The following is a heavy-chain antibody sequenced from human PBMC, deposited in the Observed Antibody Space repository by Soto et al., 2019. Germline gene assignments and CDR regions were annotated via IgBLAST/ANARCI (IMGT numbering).Heavy chain of an antibody. Sequence: ASVKVSCKASGYTFSNYAMHWVRQAPGERLEWMGWINAGNGNTKYSQKFQGRVTMTRNTSISTAYMELSSLRSEDTAVYYCARAAVTRDHDYWGQGTLVTGSS. CDR3: ARAAVTRDHDY. V-gene: IGHV1-3*01. CDR2: INAGNGNT. J-gene: IGHJ4*02. D-gene: IGHD4-4*01. CDR1: GYTFSNYA.